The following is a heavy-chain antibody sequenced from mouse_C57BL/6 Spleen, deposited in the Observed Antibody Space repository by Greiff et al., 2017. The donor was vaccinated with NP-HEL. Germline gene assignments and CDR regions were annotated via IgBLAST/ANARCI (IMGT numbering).Heavy chain of an antibody. V-gene: IGHV1-55*01. CDR2: LYPGSGST. Sequence: VQLQQPGAELVKPGASVKMSCKASGYTFTSYWITWVKQRPGQGLEWIGDLYPGSGSTNYNEKFKSKATLTVDTSSSTAYMQLSSLTSEDSAVYYCARYPNYDYDGFAYWGQGTLVTVSA. CDR1: GYTFTSYW. CDR3: ARYPNYDYDGFAY. D-gene: IGHD2-4*01. J-gene: IGHJ3*01.